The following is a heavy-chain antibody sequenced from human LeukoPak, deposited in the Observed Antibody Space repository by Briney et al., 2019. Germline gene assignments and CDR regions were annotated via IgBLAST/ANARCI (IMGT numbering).Heavy chain of an antibody. Sequence: GGSLRLSCAASGFTFSGYWMSWVRQGPGKGLEGVSVMSGSGGSTYYADYADSGKGRFTISRDNSKSTLYLQINSLRAEDTAVYYCAKGVTVRGVIRYFDYWGEGTLVTVSS. V-gene: IGHV3-23*01. CDR3: AKGVTVRGVIRYFDY. J-gene: IGHJ4*02. CDR1: GFTFSGYW. CDR2: MSGSGGST. D-gene: IGHD3-10*01.